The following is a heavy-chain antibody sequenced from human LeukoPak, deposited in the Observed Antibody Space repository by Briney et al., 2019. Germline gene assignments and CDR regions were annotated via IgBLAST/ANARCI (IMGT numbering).Heavy chain of an antibody. J-gene: IGHJ4*02. Sequence: SSETLSLTCTVSGGSISSYYWSWIRQPPGKGLEWIGYIYYSGSTNYNPSLKSRVTISVDTSKNQFSLKLSSVTAADTAVYYCASAIYNPSDVDYWGQGTLVTVSS. V-gene: IGHV4-59*12. CDR1: GGSISSYY. CDR2: IYYSGST. D-gene: IGHD5-24*01. CDR3: ASAIYNPSDVDY.